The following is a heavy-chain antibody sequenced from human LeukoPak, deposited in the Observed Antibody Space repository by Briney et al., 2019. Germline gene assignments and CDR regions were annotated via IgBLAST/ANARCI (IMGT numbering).Heavy chain of an antibody. J-gene: IGHJ5*02. D-gene: IGHD2-15*01. Sequence: GASVKVSCKASGYTFTGYYMHWVRQAPGQGLEWMGWINPNSGGTNYAQKFQGRVTMTRDTSISTAYMELSRLRSDDTAVYYCARVRRGIVVVVAAANWFDPWGQGTLVTVSS. CDR3: ARVRRGIVVVVAAANWFDP. CDR1: GYTFTGYY. CDR2: INPNSGGT. V-gene: IGHV1-2*02.